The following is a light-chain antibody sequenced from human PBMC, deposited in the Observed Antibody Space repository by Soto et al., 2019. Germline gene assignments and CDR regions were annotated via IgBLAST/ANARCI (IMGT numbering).Light chain of an antibody. V-gene: IGLV2-14*01. CDR1: SSDVGRYNY. CDR3: GSYTSRSTYV. CDR2: EVS. J-gene: IGLJ1*01. Sequence: QSVLTQPASVSGSPGQSITISCTGTSSDVGRYNYVSWYQQHPGKAPQLMIYEVSNRPSGVSNRFSGSKSGNTASLTISGLQAEDEADYYCGSYTSRSTYVFGTGTKVTVL.